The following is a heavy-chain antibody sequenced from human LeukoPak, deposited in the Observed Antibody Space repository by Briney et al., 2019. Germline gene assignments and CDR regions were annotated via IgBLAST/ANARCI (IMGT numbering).Heavy chain of an antibody. CDR3: ARDGPKQWHPSPMQDWYFDL. CDR2: ISGSSLYI. CDR1: GFTFSSYS. J-gene: IGHJ2*01. Sequence: GGSLRLSCAGSGFTFSSYSMNWVRQAPGKGLAWVSSISGSSLYIYYTDSVKGRFTISRDNAKNSLYLQMNSLRAEDTAVYYCARDGPKQWHPSPMQDWYFDLWGRGTLVTVSS. D-gene: IGHD6-19*01. V-gene: IGHV3-21*01.